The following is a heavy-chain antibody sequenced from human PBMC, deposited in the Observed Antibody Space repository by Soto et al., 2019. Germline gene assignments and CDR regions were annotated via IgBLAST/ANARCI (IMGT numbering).Heavy chain of an antibody. CDR3: ARQFYGSGSRGAFDI. Sequence: SETLSLTCNVSGGSISSYYWSWIRQPPGKGLEWIGYIYYSGSTNYNPSLKSRVTISVDTSKNQFSLKLSSVTAADTAVYYCARQFYGSGSRGAFDIWGQGTMVTVSS. CDR1: GGSISSYY. CDR2: IYYSGST. V-gene: IGHV4-59*08. J-gene: IGHJ3*02. D-gene: IGHD3-10*01.